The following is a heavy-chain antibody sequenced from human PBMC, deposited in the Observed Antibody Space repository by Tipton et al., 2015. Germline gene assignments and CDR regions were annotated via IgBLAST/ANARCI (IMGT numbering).Heavy chain of an antibody. V-gene: IGHV6-1*01. CDR1: GDSVSSNSAA. Sequence: GLVKPSQTLSLTCAISGDSVSSNSAAWNWIRQSPSRGLEWLGNTYYRSKWYSDYAVSVKSRITINSDTSKNQFSLQLNSVTPEDTAVYYCTRGSHNSGWSWGQGTLVTVSS. CDR2: TYYRSKWYS. J-gene: IGHJ5*02. D-gene: IGHD6-19*01. CDR3: TRGSHNSGWS.